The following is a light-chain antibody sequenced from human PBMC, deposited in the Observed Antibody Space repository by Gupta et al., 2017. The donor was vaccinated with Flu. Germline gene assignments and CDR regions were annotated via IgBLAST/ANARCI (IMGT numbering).Light chain of an antibody. J-gene: IGKJ2*01. CDR3: QQSYSAPVYS. V-gene: IGKV1-39*01. CDR1: QDISNY. Sequence: DIQMTQSPSSLSASVGDRVTITCRTSQDISNYLNWYQQKPGRAPKLLIFAASSLHSGVPSRFSGSGSATDFSLTISSLQPEDFATYFCQQSYSAPVYSFGQGTKLEIK. CDR2: AAS.